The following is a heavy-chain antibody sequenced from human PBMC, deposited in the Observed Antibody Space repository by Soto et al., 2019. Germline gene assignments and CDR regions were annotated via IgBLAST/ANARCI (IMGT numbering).Heavy chain of an antibody. V-gene: IGHV1-69*06. CDR2: ISPNCGTA. CDR3: AGVIESDRSGWYTETWFDP. D-gene: IGHD6-13*01. J-gene: IGHJ5*02. CDR1: GDTFSSYA. Sequence: SVKVSCKASGDTFSSYAITWVRQAPGQGLEWLGGISPNCGTANYAQKFRGRVTITADKSTNTAYMELSSLRSEDTAVYYCAGVIESDRSGWYTETWFDPWGQGTLVTVSS.